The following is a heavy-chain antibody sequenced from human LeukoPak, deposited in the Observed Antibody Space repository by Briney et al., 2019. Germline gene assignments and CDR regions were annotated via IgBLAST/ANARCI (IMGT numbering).Heavy chain of an antibody. J-gene: IGHJ3*02. CDR2: INHSGGT. Sequence: SETLSLTCAVYGGSFSGYYWNWIRQPPGKGLEWIGEINHSGGTNYNPSLKSRVTISVDTSKNQFSLKLTSVTAADTAVYYCARHPDAFDIWGQGTMVTVS. V-gene: IGHV4-34*01. CDR3: ARHPDAFDI. CDR1: GGSFSGYY.